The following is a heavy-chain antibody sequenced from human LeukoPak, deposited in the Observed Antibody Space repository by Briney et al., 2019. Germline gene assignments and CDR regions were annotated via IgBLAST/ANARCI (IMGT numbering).Heavy chain of an antibody. J-gene: IGHJ4*02. CDR3: AGDLEGDSSGYYFMAY. V-gene: IGHV7-4-1*02. D-gene: IGHD3-22*01. CDR1: GYTFTIYA. Sequence: GASVKVSFKASGYTFTIYAMNWVRQAPGQGLEWTGWINTNTGNPTYAQGFTGRFVFSLDTSVSTAYLQISSLKAEDTAVYYCAGDLEGDSSGYYFMAYWGQGTLVTVSS. CDR2: INTNTGNP.